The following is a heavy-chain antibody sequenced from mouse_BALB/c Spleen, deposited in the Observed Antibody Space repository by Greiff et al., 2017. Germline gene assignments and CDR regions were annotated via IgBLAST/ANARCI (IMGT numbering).Heavy chain of an antibody. D-gene: IGHD1-1*01. CDR2: INPSTGYT. J-gene: IGHJ4*01. Sequence: QVQLQQSGAELAKPGASVKMSCKASGYTFTSYWMHWVKQRPGQGLEWIGYINPSTGYTEYNQKFKDKATLTADKSSSTAYMQLSSLTSEDSAVYYCARGRSYAMDYWGQGTSATVSS. CDR3: ARGRSYAMDY. CDR1: GYTFTSYW. V-gene: IGHV1-7*01.